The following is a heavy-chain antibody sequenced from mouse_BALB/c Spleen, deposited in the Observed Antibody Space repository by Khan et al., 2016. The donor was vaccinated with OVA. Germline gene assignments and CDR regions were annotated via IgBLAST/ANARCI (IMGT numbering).Heavy chain of an antibody. J-gene: IGHJ3*01. Sequence: VQLQQPGPELVKPGASVKMSCKASGYTFTSYVMHWVKQKPGQGLEWIGYISPNSDGSKYNEKFRGKATLTSDKSSSTAYMELSSLTYEDSAVYYCLRSLYYYGSAYEGFAYWGQGTLVTVSA. CDR3: LRSLYYYGSAYEGFAY. V-gene: IGHV1S136*01. D-gene: IGHD1-1*01. CDR2: ISPNSDGS. CDR1: GYTFTSYV.